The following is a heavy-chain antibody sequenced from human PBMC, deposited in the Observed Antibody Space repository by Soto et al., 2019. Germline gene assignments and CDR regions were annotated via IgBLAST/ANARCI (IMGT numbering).Heavy chain of an antibody. V-gene: IGHV3-23*01. CDR1: GFTFSSFA. D-gene: IGHD2-15*01. Sequence: EVQLLDSGGGLVQPGGSLRLSCAASGFTFSSFAMSRVRQAPGQGLEWVPAISGSGGSTYYADSVKGRFTISRDNSKNTLYLQMNSLRAEDTAVYYCAKDADGGLVVAATNYFDYWGQGTLVTVSS. CDR3: AKDADGGLVVAATNYFDY. J-gene: IGHJ4*02. CDR2: ISGSGGST.